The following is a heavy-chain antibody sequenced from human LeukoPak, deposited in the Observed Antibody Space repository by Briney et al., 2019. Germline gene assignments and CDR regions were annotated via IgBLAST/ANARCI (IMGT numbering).Heavy chain of an antibody. D-gene: IGHD3-10*01. CDR2: IYYSGST. J-gene: IGHJ4*02. CDR3: ARDRRGSNHRFGY. Sequence: SETLSLTCTVSGGSISSYYWSWIRQPPGKGLEWIGYIYYSGSTNYNPSLKSRVTISVDTSKNQFSLKLSSVTAADTAVYYCARDRRGSNHRFGYWGQGTLVTVSS. V-gene: IGHV4-59*01. CDR1: GGSISSYY.